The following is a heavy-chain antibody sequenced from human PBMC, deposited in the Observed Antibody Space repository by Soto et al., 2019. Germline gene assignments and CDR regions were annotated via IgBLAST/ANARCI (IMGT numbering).Heavy chain of an antibody. CDR2: IIPLFGTA. V-gene: IGHV1-69*01. CDR1: GGTFSSYA. J-gene: IGHJ4*02. Sequence: QVQLVQSGAEVKKPGSSVKVSCKASGGTFSSYAISWVRQAPGQGLEWMGGIIPLFGTANYAQKFQGRVTITADESTSTAYMELSSLRSEDTAVYYCASGKGGGRCGGDCYPFDYWGQGTLVTVSS. CDR3: ASGKGGGRCGGDCYPFDY. D-gene: IGHD2-21*02.